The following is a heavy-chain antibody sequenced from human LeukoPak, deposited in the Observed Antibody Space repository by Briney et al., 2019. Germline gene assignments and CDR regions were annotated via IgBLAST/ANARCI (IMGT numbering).Heavy chain of an antibody. Sequence: GGSLRLSCAASGFTISSSATTWVRQAPGKGLEWVSSLGASGANSFYADSVKGRFTISKDTSKNTLYLQMSSLTVEDTAVYYCAKTLGGRWFFDCWGQGILVTVS. CDR1: GFTISSSA. D-gene: IGHD4-23*01. V-gene: IGHV3-23*01. J-gene: IGHJ4*02. CDR2: LGASGANS. CDR3: AKTLGGRWFFDC.